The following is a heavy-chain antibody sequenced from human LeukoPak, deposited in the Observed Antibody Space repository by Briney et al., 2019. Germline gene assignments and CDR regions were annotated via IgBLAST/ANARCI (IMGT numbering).Heavy chain of an antibody. V-gene: IGHV4-34*01. CDR1: GGSFSGYY. CDR3: ARGRGYCSSTSCYRGNYYYHMDV. Sequence: SETLSLTCAVYGGSFSGYYWSWIRQPPGKGLEWIGEINHSGSTNYNPSLKSRVTISVDTSKNQFSLKLSSVTAADTAVYYCARGRGYCSSTSCYRGNYYYHMDVWGKGTTVTVSS. J-gene: IGHJ6*03. D-gene: IGHD2-2*01. CDR2: INHSGST.